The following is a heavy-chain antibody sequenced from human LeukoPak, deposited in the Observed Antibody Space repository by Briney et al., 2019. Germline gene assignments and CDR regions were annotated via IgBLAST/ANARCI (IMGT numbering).Heavy chain of an antibody. V-gene: IGHV1-69*13. Sequence: GASVKVSCKASGGTFRSYAISWVRQAPGQGLEWMGGIIPIFGTANYAQKFQGRVTITADESTSTAYMELSSLRSEDTAVYYCARVRTYYYGSGSSNPDYYFDYWGQGTLVTVSS. J-gene: IGHJ4*02. CDR3: ARVRTYYYGSGSSNPDYYFDY. CDR1: GGTFRSYA. D-gene: IGHD3-10*01. CDR2: IIPIFGTA.